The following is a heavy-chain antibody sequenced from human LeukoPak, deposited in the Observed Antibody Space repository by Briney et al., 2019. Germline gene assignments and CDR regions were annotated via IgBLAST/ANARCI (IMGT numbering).Heavy chain of an antibody. J-gene: IGHJ6*03. V-gene: IGHV3-23*01. D-gene: IGHD2-2*01. CDR3: AKSPWSSTPYYYYYMDV. CDR1: GFTFSSYA. Sequence: GGSLRLSCAASGFTFSSYAMSWVRQAPGKGLEWVSVISGSGGSTYYADSVKGRFTISRDNSKNTLYLQMNSLRAEDTAVYYCAKSPWSSTPYYYYYMDVWGKGTTVTVSS. CDR2: ISGSGGST.